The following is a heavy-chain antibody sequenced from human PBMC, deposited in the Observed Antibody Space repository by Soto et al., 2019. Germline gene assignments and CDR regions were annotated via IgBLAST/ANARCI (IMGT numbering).Heavy chain of an antibody. CDR3: AREKSRYYYDSSGYYLDY. Sequence: SETLSLTCAVYGGSFSGYYWSWIRQPPGKGLEWIGEINHSGSTNYNPSLKSRVTISVDTSKNQFSLKLSSVTAADTAVYYCAREKSRYYYDSSGYYLDYWGQGTLVTVS. V-gene: IGHV4-34*01. CDR2: INHSGST. CDR1: GGSFSGYY. J-gene: IGHJ4*02. D-gene: IGHD3-22*01.